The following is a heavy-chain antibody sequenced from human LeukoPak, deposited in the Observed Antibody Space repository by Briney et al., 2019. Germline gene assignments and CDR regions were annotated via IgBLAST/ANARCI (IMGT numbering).Heavy chain of an antibody. Sequence: SETLSLTCTVSGGSISSYYWSWIRQPPGKGLEWIGYIYYSGSTNYNPSLKSRVTMSVDTSKNQFSLKLSSVTAADTAVYYCARAVPKFNWYFDLWGRGTLVTVSS. CDR2: IYYSGST. V-gene: IGHV4-59*01. CDR3: ARAVPKFNWYFDL. J-gene: IGHJ2*01. CDR1: GGSISSYY.